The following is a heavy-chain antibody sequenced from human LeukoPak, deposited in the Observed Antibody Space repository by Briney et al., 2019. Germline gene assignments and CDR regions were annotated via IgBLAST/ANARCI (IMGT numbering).Heavy chain of an antibody. V-gene: IGHV3-11*03. J-gene: IGHJ4*02. CDR2: ISSRSHYT. CDR1: AFTFSDYY. CDR3: ARTLRCSGGSCSASVDY. D-gene: IGHD2-15*01. Sequence: GGSLRLSCAAPAFTFSDYYMSWIRQAPGKGLDRVSYISSRSHYTNYADSVKGRFTISRDNAKNSLYLQMNSLRAEDTAVYYCARTLRCSGGSCSASVDYWGQGTLVTVSS.